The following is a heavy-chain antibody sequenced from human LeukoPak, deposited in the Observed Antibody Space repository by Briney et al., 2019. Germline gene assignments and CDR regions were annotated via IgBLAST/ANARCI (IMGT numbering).Heavy chain of an antibody. CDR2: INDDTP. CDR1: GFSFKTYS. D-gene: IGHD3-3*01. Sequence: GGSLRLSCTTSGFSFKTYSMSWVRQAPGKGLEWVSVINDDTPYYTDSVKGRFTVSRDDSRDTLYLHLNSLRAEDTAIYYCAKEYDLWHEQGNWFDTWGQGVLVTVSS. V-gene: IGHV3-23*01. CDR3: AKEYDLWHEQGNWFDT. J-gene: IGHJ5*02.